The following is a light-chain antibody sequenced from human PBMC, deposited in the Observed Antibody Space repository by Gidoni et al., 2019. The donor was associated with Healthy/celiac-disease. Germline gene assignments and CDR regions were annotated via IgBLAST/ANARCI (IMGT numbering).Light chain of an antibody. V-gene: IGLV2-14*01. CDR3: SSYTGSSTVV. Sequence: QAASTQPASVSGSPGQSITISRTGTSSDVGGYNYVSWYQQHPGKAPKLRIYEVSNRPSGVSPRFSGSTSGNTVSLTLSGLQAQDEAGYYCSSYTGSSTVVFGGGTALTVL. CDR1: SSDVGGYNY. J-gene: IGLJ2*01. CDR2: EVS.